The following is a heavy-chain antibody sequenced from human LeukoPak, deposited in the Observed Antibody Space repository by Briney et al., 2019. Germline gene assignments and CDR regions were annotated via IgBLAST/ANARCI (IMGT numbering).Heavy chain of an antibody. J-gene: IGHJ4*02. V-gene: IGHV3-53*01. CDR3: ARDYYDSSGYPGGDY. CDR1: GFTVSSNY. Sequence: GGSLRLSCAASGFTVSSNYMSWVRQAPGKGLEWVSVIYSGGSTYYADSVKGRFTISRDNSKNTLYLQMNSLRAEDTAVYYCARDYYDSSGYPGGDYWGQGTLVTVSS. D-gene: IGHD3-22*01. CDR2: IYSGGST.